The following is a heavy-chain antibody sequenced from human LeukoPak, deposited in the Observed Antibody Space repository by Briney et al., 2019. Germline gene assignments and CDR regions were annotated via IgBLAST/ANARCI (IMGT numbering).Heavy chain of an antibody. CDR1: GFIFSSHG. Sequence: GGSLRLSCAASGFIFSSHGMNWVRRAPGKGLEWVSGISPSGDITYYADSVKGRFTISRGNSQNTLFLQMNSLRAEDTAMYYCARDPPHYDSSGYYRFWGQGTLVTVSS. CDR3: ARDPPHYDSSGYYRF. D-gene: IGHD3-22*01. V-gene: IGHV3-23*01. J-gene: IGHJ4*02. CDR2: ISPSGDIT.